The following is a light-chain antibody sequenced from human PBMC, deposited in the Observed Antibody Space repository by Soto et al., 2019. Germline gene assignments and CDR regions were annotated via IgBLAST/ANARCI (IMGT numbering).Light chain of an antibody. Sequence: QAVLTQPPSASGSPGQSVTISCAGTINDVGGYNYVSWYQQHPGKVPQLMIYRVTKRPSGVPDRFSASKSDTTASLTISGLQAEDEGDYYCMSYAGGNRFVFGTGTKLTVL. V-gene: IGLV2-8*01. CDR1: INDVGGYNY. J-gene: IGLJ1*01. CDR3: MSYAGGNRFV. CDR2: RVT.